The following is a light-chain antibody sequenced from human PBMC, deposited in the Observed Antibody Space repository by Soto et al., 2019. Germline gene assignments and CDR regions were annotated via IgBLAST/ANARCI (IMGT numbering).Light chain of an antibody. J-gene: IGKJ1*01. CDR2: AAS. V-gene: IGKV1-39*01. Sequence: DIQMTQSPLSLSASIGDRVTITCRASQSISTFLNWYQQKPGKAPKVLIYAASSLQRGVPSRFSGSGSGTDFTLTISSLQPEDFATYYCQQSYSTSWTFGQGTKVEIK. CDR1: QSISTF. CDR3: QQSYSTSWT.